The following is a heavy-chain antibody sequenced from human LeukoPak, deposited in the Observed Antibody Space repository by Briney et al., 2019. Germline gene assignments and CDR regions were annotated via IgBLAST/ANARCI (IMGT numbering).Heavy chain of an antibody. CDR3: AKLNYDNSGYYSNYFDY. V-gene: IGHV3-23*01. CDR1: GFTFSSYG. D-gene: IGHD3-22*01. Sequence: PGGSLRLSCAASGFTFSSYGMHWVRQPPGRGLEWVSVITGSGGSTYYADSVKGRFTISRDNSKNTVYLQMNSLRVEDTAEYYCAKLNYDNSGYYSNYFDYWGQGTLVTVSS. CDR2: ITGSGGST. J-gene: IGHJ4*02.